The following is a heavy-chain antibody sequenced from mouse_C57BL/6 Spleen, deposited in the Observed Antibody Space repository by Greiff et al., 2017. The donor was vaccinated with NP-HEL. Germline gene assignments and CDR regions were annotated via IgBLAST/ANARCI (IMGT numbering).Heavy chain of an antibody. CDR1: GYTFTSYW. Sequence: QVQLQQSGAELVMPGASVKLSCKASGYTFTSYWMHWVKQRPGQGLEWIGEIDPSDSYTNYNQKFKGKSTLTVDKSSSTAYMQLSSLTSEDSAVYYCARKMVYWYFDVWGTGTTVTVSS. D-gene: IGHD1-1*02. CDR2: IDPSDSYT. CDR3: ARKMVYWYFDV. V-gene: IGHV1-69*01. J-gene: IGHJ1*03.